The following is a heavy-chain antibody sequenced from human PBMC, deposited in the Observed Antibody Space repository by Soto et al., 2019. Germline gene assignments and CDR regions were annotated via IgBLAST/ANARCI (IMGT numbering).Heavy chain of an antibody. V-gene: IGHV3-23*01. CDR1: GFTFSSYA. Sequence: PGGSLRLSCVASGFTFSSYAMSWVRQAPGKGLEWVSGISGSGGTTHYAASVKGRFTIARDESKNILYLQMNSLRAEDTAVYYCAKVGCCGECYYRNDYWGQGTLVTVSS. CDR2: ISGSGGTT. CDR3: AKVGCCGECYYRNDY. D-gene: IGHD2-21*01. J-gene: IGHJ4*02.